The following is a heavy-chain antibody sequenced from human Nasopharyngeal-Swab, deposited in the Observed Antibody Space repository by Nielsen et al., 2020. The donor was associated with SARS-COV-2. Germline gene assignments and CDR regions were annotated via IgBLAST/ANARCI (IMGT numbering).Heavy chain of an antibody. D-gene: IGHD6-13*01. CDR3: ARAIIAAAGSYYYYGMDV. Sequence: VRQMPGKGLAWMGIIYPGDSDTRYSPSFQGQVTISADKSISTAYLQWSSLKASDTAMYYCARAIIAAAGSYYYYGMDVWGQGTTVTVSS. V-gene: IGHV5-51*01. J-gene: IGHJ6*02. CDR2: IYPGDSDT.